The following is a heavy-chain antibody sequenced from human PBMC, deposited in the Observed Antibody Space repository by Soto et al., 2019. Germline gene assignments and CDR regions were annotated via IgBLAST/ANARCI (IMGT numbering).Heavy chain of an antibody. V-gene: IGHV5-51*01. CDR1: GYSFTSYW. CDR3: ARLTMVRGVIVGGTFDY. CDR2: IYPGDSDT. J-gene: IGHJ4*02. D-gene: IGHD3-10*01. Sequence: GESLKISCKGSGYSFTSYWIGWVRQMPGKGLEWMGIIYPGDSDTRYSPSFQGQVTISADKYISTAYLQPSSLKASDTAMYYCARLTMVRGVIVGGTFDYWGQGTLVTVSS.